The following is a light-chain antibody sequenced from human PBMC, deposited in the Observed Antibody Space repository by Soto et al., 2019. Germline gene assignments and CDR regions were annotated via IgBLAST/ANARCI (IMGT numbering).Light chain of an antibody. CDR2: AAS. V-gene: IGKV1-39*01. CDR1: QSISSY. CDR3: QQSYSTPVT. Sequence: DIQMTQSPSSLSASVGDRVTITCRASQSISSYLNWYQQKPGKAPKLLIYAASSLQSGVPSRFSGSGSGTDFTLTISSLQPEDFETYYCQQSYSTPVTFGPGTRLDIX. J-gene: IGKJ5*01.